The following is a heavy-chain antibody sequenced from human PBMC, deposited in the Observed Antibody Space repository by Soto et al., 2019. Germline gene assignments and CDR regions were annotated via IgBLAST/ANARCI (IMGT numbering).Heavy chain of an antibody. CDR2: IWYDGSNK. J-gene: IGHJ6*02. D-gene: IGHD4-17*01. V-gene: IGHV3-33*01. CDR3: ARSFYGDYDYYGMDV. CDR1: GFTFSSYA. Sequence: QVQLVESGGGVVQPGRSLRLSCAASGFTFSSYALHWVRQAPGKGLEWVALIWYDGSNKYYADSVKGRFTICRDNSKNTLYLQMNSLRAEDTAVYYCARSFYGDYDYYGMDVWGQGTTVTVSS.